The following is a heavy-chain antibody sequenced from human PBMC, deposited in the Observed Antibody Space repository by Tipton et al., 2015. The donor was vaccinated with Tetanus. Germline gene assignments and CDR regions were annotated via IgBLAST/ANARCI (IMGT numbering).Heavy chain of an antibody. D-gene: IGHD1-1*01. J-gene: IGHJ3*02. CDR3: ARTRGSTGTAPEDAFDI. CDR2: IYYSGST. Sequence: TLSLTCTVPGGSISSGGYYWSWIRQHPGKGLEWIGYIYYSGSTYYNPSLKSRVTISVDTSKNQFSLKLSSVTAADTAVYYCARTRGSTGTAPEDAFDIWGQGTMVTVSS. V-gene: IGHV4-31*03. CDR1: GGSISSGGYY.